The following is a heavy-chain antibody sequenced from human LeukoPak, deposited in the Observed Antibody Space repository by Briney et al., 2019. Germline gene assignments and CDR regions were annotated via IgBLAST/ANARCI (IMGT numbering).Heavy chain of an antibody. V-gene: IGHV4-4*07. CDR3: ARETTVDYGDYVIYYYGMDV. Sequence: SETLSLTCTVSGGSISSYYWSWIRQPARMGLEWIGRIYTSGSTNYNPSLKSRVTMSVDTSKNQFSLKLSSVTAADTAVYYCARETTVDYGDYVIYYYGMDVWGQGTTVTVSS. J-gene: IGHJ6*02. CDR1: GGSISSYY. D-gene: IGHD4-17*01. CDR2: IYTSGST.